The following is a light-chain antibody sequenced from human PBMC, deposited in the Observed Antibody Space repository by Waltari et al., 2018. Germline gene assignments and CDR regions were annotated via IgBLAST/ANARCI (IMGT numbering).Light chain of an antibody. V-gene: IGKV1-12*01. Sequence: DIQMTQSPSSLSASVGDRVTITCRASQGINSWLAWYQQKPRKAPKLLIYKASSLQSGVPSRVSGSGSGTDFTLTISSLQPEDFATYYCQHYNSAPYSFGQGTKIEIK. CDR2: KAS. J-gene: IGKJ2*03. CDR1: QGINSW. CDR3: QHYNSAPYS.